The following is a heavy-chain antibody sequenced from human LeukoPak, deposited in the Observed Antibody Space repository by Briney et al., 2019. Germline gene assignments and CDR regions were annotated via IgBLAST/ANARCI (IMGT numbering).Heavy chain of an antibody. D-gene: IGHD3-3*01. CDR1: GFTVSRNY. V-gene: IGHV3-53*01. Sequence: GGSLRLSCAASGFTVSRNYMSWVRQAPGKGLEWVSIIYSAGGTYYADSVKGRFTISRDSSKNTLYLQMNSLRAEDTAVYYCTGGDFTIFGRGAIDSWGQGTLVTVSS. CDR3: TGGDFTIFGRGAIDS. J-gene: IGHJ4*02. CDR2: IYSAGGT.